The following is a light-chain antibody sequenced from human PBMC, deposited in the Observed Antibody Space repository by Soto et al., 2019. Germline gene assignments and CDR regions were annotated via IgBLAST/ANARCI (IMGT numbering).Light chain of an antibody. CDR3: QHYGRSPYT. J-gene: IGKJ2*01. CDR1: QSVSSCY. CDR2: AAS. V-gene: IGKV3-20*01. Sequence: EIVLTQSPGTLSLSPGERATLSCRASQSVSSCYLAWYQQKPGQAPRLLIYAASSRATDIPDRFSGRGSGTDFTLTISRLEPEDFAVYYCQHYGRSPYTFGQGTKLEIK.